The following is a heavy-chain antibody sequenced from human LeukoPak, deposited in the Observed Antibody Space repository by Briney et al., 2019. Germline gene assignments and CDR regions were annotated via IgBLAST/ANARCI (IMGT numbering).Heavy chain of an antibody. CDR2: IYYSGST. CDR1: GGSISRSSYY. J-gene: IGHJ5*02. Sequence: PSETLSLTCSVSGGSISRSSYYWGWIRQPPGKGLEWIGSIYYSGSTYYTPSLKSRVTISVDTSKNQFSLKLSSVTAADTAVYYCARVKVTMIVGKKRQFDPWGQGTLVTVSS. D-gene: IGHD3-22*01. V-gene: IGHV4-39*07. CDR3: ARVKVTMIVGKKRQFDP.